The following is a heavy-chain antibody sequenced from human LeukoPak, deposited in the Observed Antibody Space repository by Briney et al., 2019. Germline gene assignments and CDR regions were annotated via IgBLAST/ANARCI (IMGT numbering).Heavy chain of an antibody. J-gene: IGHJ4*02. Sequence: PSESLSLTCTVSGGSISSYYWSWIRQPPGKGLEWIGYIYYSGSTNYNPYLKSRVTISVDTSKNQFSLKLSSVTAADTAVYYCARSLRWLQYAFDYWGQGTLVTVSS. D-gene: IGHD5-24*01. V-gene: IGHV4-59*01. CDR1: GGSISSYY. CDR2: IYYSGST. CDR3: ARSLRWLQYAFDY.